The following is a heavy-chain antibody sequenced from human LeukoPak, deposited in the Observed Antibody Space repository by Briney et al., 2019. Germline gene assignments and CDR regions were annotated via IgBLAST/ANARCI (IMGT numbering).Heavy chain of an antibody. CDR3: ATSYDMGWLIGY. Sequence: GGSLRLSCAASGFTFSSYAMSWVRQVPGQGLEWVANIKQDGSEKFYVASVKGRFTISRDNGKSSLYLQMNSLRAEDTALYYCATSYDMGWLIGYWGQGTLVTVSS. J-gene: IGHJ4*02. V-gene: IGHV3-7*03. D-gene: IGHD3/OR15-3a*01. CDR2: IKQDGSEK. CDR1: GFTFSSYA.